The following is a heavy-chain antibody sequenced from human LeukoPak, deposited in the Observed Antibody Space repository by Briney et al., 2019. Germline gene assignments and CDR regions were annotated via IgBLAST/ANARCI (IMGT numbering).Heavy chain of an antibody. V-gene: IGHV4-4*07. CDR2: MYTGGST. CDR3: ARGRAYYDSSGYFNY. D-gene: IGHD3-22*01. Sequence: SETLSLTCTVSGDSISGYYWNWIRQPAGKGLEWIGRMYTGGSTNYNPSLQSRVIMSVDTSKNQFSLDLNSVTAADTAVYYCARGRAYYDSSGYFNYWGQGILVTVSS. CDR1: GDSISGYY. J-gene: IGHJ4*02.